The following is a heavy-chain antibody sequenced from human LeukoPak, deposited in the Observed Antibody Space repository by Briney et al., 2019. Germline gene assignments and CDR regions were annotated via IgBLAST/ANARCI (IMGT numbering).Heavy chain of an antibody. CDR1: GGSISSSSYY. V-gene: IGHV4-39*07. J-gene: IGHJ4*01. D-gene: IGHD3-3*01. CDR3: ARYRSIYTRSLSGVADY. CDR2: IYYSGST. Sequence: SETLSLTCTVSGGSISSSSYYWGWIRQPPGKGLEWIGSIYYSGSTYYNPSLKSRVTISVDTSKNQFSLKLSSVTAADTAVYYCARYRSIYTRSLSGVADYWGQGTLVTVSS.